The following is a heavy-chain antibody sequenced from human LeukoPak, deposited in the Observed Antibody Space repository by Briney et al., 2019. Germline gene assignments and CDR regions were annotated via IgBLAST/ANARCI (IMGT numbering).Heavy chain of an antibody. J-gene: IGHJ5*02. CDR3: ARYYLRGSYYVDRWFDP. CDR2: ISYDGSNK. CDR1: GFTFSSYA. V-gene: IGHV3-30*04. D-gene: IGHD1-26*01. Sequence: GGPLRLSCAASGFTFSSYAMHWVRQAPGKGLEWVAVISYDGSNKYYADSVKGRFTISRDNAKNSLYLQMNSLRAEDTAVYYCARYYLRGSYYVDRWFDPWGQGTLVTVSS.